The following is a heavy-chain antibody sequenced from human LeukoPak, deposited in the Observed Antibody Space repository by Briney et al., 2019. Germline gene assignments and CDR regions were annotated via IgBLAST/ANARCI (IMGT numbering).Heavy chain of an antibody. V-gene: IGHV4-34*01. CDR2: INHSGST. CDR3: ARGPYIVLMVYAAHNWFDP. Sequence: SETLSLTCAVYGGSFSGYYWSWIRQPPGKGLEWIGEINHSGSTNYNPSLKSRVTISVDTPKNQFSLKLSSVTAADTAVYYCARGPYIVLMVYAAHNWFDPWGQGTLVTVSS. J-gene: IGHJ5*02. CDR1: GGSFSGYY. D-gene: IGHD2-8*01.